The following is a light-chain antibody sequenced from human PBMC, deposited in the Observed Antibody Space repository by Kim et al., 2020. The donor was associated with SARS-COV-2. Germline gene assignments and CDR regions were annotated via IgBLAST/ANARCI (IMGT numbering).Light chain of an antibody. Sequence: PGGPDTLTCRPKTGAVTSGHNPYWFRQTPGKAPRTLIHDTSNKLPWTPARFSGSLRGGKAALTLSGAQPEDEADYYCKFSYSTGWVFGGGTQLTVL. V-gene: IGLV7-46*01. CDR1: TGAVTSGHN. CDR3: KFSYSTGWV. CDR2: DTS. J-gene: IGLJ3*02.